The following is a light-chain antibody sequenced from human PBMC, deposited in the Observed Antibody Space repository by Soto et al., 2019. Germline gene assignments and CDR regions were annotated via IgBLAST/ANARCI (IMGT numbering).Light chain of an antibody. CDR2: GAF. CDR1: QSVSSSY. Sequence: EIVLTQSPGTLSLSPGERATLSCRASQSVSSSYLLWYQQKPGQAPRLLIYGAFSRATGIPDRFSGSGSGTDFTLTISRLEPEDFAVYYCHQYDSWTFGQGTKVDIK. J-gene: IGKJ1*01. CDR3: HQYDSWT. V-gene: IGKV3-20*01.